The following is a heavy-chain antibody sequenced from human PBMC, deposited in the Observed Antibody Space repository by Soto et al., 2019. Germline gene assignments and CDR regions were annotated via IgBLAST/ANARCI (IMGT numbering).Heavy chain of an antibody. V-gene: IGHV1-18*04. CDR1: GYTFTSYG. D-gene: IGHD2-21*02. CDR3: ARELGGNSAYYYYGMDV. Sequence: QVQLVQSGAEVKKPGASVKVSCKASGYTFTSYGISWVRQAPGQGLEWMGWISAYNGNTNYAQKLQGRVTMTTATSTSTAYMELRSLRSDDTAVYYCARELGGNSAYYYYGMDVWGQGTTVTVSS. CDR2: ISAYNGNT. J-gene: IGHJ6*02.